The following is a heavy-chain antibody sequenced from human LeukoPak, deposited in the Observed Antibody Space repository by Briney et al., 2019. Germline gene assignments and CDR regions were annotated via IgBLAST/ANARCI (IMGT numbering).Heavy chain of an antibody. Sequence: GGTLRLPCTASGFTFGDYAMSWFRRAPGKGLEGVGFLSSKAYGGTTAYAARVKGRFTIPRNDSKSIADLQMNSLKTEDTAVYYCTRDGDIVVGGSVDYWGQGTLLTVSS. V-gene: IGHV3-49*03. CDR1: GFTFGDYA. J-gene: IGHJ4*02. D-gene: IGHD2-2*01. CDR2: LSSKAYGGTT. CDR3: TRDGDIVVGGSVDY.